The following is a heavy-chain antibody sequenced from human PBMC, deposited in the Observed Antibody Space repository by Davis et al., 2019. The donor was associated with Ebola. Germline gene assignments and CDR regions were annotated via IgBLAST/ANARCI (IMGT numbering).Heavy chain of an antibody. CDR2: ISAYNGNT. CDR3: ARGVVAARNNEWASPFDY. CDR1: GYTFTSYG. V-gene: IGHV1-18*01. Sequence: ASVKVSCKASGYTFTSYGISWVRQAPGQGLEWMGWISAYNGNTNYAQKLQGRVTMTTDTSTSTAYMELRSLRSDDTAVYYCARGVVAARNNEWASPFDYWGQGTLVTVSS. D-gene: IGHD6-6*01. J-gene: IGHJ4*02.